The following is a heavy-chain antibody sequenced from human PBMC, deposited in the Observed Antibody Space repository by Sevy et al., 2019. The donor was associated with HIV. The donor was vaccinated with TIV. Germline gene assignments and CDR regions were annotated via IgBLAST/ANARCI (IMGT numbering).Heavy chain of an antibody. CDR3: AGGADIVATTSFDY. CDR2: ISSSGSTK. J-gene: IGHJ4*02. D-gene: IGHD5-12*01. V-gene: IGHV3-11*01. Sequence: GGSLRLSCAASGFTFSDYYMSWIRQAPGKGLEWVSYISSSGSTKYYADSVKGRFTISRDNAKNSLYLQMNSLGAEATAVYYCAGGADIVATTSFDYWGQGTLVTVSS. CDR1: GFTFSDYY.